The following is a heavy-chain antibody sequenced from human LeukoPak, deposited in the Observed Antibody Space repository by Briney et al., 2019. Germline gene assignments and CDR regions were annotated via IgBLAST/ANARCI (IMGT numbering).Heavy chain of an antibody. Sequence: ASVKVSCKTAGYNFPAYFVHWVRQAPGQGLEWMGWINPNIGDTNYAQKFQGRVTMTRDTSISTAYMELSRLRFDDTAVYYCARINSSRWYDFWGQGTLVTVSS. V-gene: IGHV1-2*02. CDR1: GYNFPAYF. D-gene: IGHD6-13*01. J-gene: IGHJ4*02. CDR2: INPNIGDT. CDR3: ARINSSRWYDF.